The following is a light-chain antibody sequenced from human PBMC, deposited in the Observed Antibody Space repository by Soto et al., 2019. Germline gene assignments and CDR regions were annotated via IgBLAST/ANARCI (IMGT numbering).Light chain of an antibody. CDR1: QSISSY. CDR3: QQSYTTPLT. CDR2: GAS. V-gene: IGKV1-39*01. Sequence: DIQMTQSPSSLSASVGDRVTITCRASQSISSYLNWYQQTPGKAPKFLIRGASSLHSGVPSRFSGSGSAKDFTLTISSLQPEDSATYYCQQSYTTPLTFGGGTKVEIK. J-gene: IGKJ4*01.